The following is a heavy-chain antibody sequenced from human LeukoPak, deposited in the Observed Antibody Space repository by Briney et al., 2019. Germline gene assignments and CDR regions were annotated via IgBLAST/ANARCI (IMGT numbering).Heavy chain of an antibody. CDR3: AKGLFLTYYDFWSGYQPFDY. D-gene: IGHD3-3*01. V-gene: IGHV3-23*01. Sequence: GGSLRLSCAASGFTFSSYAMSWVRQAPGKGLEWVSAISGSGGSTYYADSVKGRFTISRDNSKNTLYLQMNSLRAEDTAVYYCAKGLFLTYYDFWSGYQPFDYWGQGTLVTVSS. CDR1: GFTFSSYA. J-gene: IGHJ4*02. CDR2: ISGSGGST.